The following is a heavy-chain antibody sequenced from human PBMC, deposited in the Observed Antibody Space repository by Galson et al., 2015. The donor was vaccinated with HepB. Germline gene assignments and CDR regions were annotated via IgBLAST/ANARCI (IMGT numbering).Heavy chain of an antibody. V-gene: IGHV3-21*01. CDR2: ISSSSNCI. Sequence: SLRLSCAASGFTFTSYTMTWVRQAPGEGLEWVSSISSSSNCIYYADSLKGRFTISRDNAKNSLYLQMHSQRVEDTALYYCAREKGTNWFDPWGQGTLVTVSS. D-gene: IGHD1-1*01. J-gene: IGHJ5*02. CDR3: AREKGTNWFDP. CDR1: GFTFTSYT.